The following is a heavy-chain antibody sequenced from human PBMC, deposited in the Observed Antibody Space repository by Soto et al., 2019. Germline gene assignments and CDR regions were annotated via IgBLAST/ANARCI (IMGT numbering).Heavy chain of an antibody. D-gene: IGHD5-12*01. Sequence: QITLKESGPTLVKPTQTLTLTCTFSGFSLSTSGVGVGWIRQPPGKALEWLALIYWDDDKRYSPSLKSRLTXTKXTSKNQVVLTMTNMDPVDTATYYCAHRLSGYDFAYWGQGTLVTVSS. CDR2: IYWDDDK. CDR1: GFSLSTSGVG. J-gene: IGHJ4*02. CDR3: AHRLSGYDFAY. V-gene: IGHV2-5*02.